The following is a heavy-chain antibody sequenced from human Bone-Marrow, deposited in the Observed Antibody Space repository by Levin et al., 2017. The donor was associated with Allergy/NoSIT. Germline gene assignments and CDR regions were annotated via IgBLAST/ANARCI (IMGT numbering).Heavy chain of an antibody. J-gene: IGHJ4*02. Sequence: LRLSCTFSGFSLSTNVGVGWIRQPSGKALEFLALIYWGDDKRYSPSLKSRLTITKDTSENQVVLTMTNMDPVDTATYYCARRGNTGSGYYDYWGQGTLVTVSS. V-gene: IGHV2-5*02. CDR3: ARRGNTGSGYYDY. CDR1: GFSLSTNVG. CDR2: IYWGDDK. D-gene: IGHD3-10*01.